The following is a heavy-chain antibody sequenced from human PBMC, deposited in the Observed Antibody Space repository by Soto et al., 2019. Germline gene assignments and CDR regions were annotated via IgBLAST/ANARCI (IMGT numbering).Heavy chain of an antibody. D-gene: IGHD3-22*01. CDR3: AARHFYYYDSSGPFDY. V-gene: IGHV1-58*02. Sequence: GASVKVSCKASGFTFASSARQWVRQARGQRLEWIGWIVVGSGNTNYAQKLQERVTITRDMSTSTAYMELSSLRSENTAVFYCAARHFYYYDSSGPFDYWGQGTLVTVSS. J-gene: IGHJ4*02. CDR1: GFTFASSA. CDR2: IVVGSGNT.